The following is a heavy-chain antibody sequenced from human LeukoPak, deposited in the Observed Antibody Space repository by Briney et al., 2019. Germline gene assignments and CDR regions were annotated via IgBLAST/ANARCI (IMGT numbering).Heavy chain of an antibody. J-gene: IGHJ6*03. CDR3: ARDRGGTVVTPTHYMDV. Sequence: SVKVSYKASGGTFSSYTISWVRQAPGQGLEWMGRIIPILGIANYAQKFQGRVTITADKSTSTAYMELSSLRSEDTAVYYCARDRGGTVVTPTHYMDVWGKGTTVTVSS. CDR2: IIPILGIA. CDR1: GGTFSSYT. D-gene: IGHD4-23*01. V-gene: IGHV1-69*04.